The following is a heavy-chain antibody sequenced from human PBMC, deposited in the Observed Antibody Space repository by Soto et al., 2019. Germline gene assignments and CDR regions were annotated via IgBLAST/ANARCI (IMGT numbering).Heavy chain of an antibody. CDR2: IDGSGTTT. Sequence: EVQLLESGGGLVQPGGSLRLSCAASGFTFTSYVMTWVRQAPGKGLEWVSAIDGSGTTTFYADSVKGRFTISRDNSKNTLYLQMNSLRAEDTAVFYCAKDFEDWGQGTLVTVSS. CDR3: AKDFED. V-gene: IGHV3-23*01. J-gene: IGHJ4*02. CDR1: GFTFTSYV.